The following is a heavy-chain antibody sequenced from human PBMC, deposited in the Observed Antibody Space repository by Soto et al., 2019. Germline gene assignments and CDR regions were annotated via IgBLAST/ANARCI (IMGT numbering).Heavy chain of an antibody. Sequence: PSETLSLTCTASGGPVSGYYWSWVRQPPGKGLEWIGYIYYTGTTIYSPSLDRRVTLSVDTAKDQVSLKLTSVTPADTAVYYCARHPTIARFENGLDVWGQGTMVT. D-gene: IGHD1-1*01. CDR1: GGPVSGYY. J-gene: IGHJ6*02. CDR2: IYYTGTT. CDR3: ARHPTIARFENGLDV. V-gene: IGHV4-59*08.